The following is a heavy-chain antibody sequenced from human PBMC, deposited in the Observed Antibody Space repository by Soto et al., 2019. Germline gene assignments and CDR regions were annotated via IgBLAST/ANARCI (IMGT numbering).Heavy chain of an antibody. Sequence: GGSLRLSCAGSGFTFRSYAMSWVRQAPGKGLEWVSGLSGSGGSTYYADSAKGRFTISRDNSKNTLYLQMNSLRAEDTAVYYCAKDNYYYDSSGYYHHDAFDIWGQGTMVTVSS. V-gene: IGHV3-23*01. CDR2: LSGSGGST. D-gene: IGHD3-22*01. CDR1: GFTFRSYA. CDR3: AKDNYYYDSSGYYHHDAFDI. J-gene: IGHJ3*02.